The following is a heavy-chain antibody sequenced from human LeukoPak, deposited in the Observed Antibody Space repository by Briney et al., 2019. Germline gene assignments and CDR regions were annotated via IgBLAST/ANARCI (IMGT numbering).Heavy chain of an antibody. CDR2: INHSGST. D-gene: IGHD6-19*01. Sequence: SETLSLTCAVYGGSFSGYYWSWIRQPPGKGLEWIGEINHSGSTNYNPSLKSRVTISVDTSKNQFSLKLSSVTAADTAVYYCARVQQWLANDYWGQGTLVTVSS. J-gene: IGHJ4*02. V-gene: IGHV4-34*01. CDR1: GGSFSGYY. CDR3: ARVQQWLANDY.